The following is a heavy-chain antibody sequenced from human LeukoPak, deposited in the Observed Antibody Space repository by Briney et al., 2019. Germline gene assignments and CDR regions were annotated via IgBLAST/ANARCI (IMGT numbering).Heavy chain of an antibody. J-gene: IGHJ5*02. D-gene: IGHD3-3*01. V-gene: IGHV4-61*02. CDR3: ARDRNYDFWSGYSP. CDR2: IYTSGST. Sequence: SETLSLTCTVSGGSISSGSYYWSWIPQPAGKGLEWIGRIYTSGSTNYNPSLKSRVTISVDTSKNQFSLKLSSVTAADTAVYYCARDRNYDFWSGYSPWGQGTLVTVSS. CDR1: GGSISSGSYY.